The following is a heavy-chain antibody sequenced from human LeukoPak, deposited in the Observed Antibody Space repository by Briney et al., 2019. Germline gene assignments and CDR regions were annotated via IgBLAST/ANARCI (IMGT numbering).Heavy chain of an antibody. Sequence: SETLSLTCTVSGGSISSYYWGWIRQPPGKGLEWIGSIYYSGSTYYNPSLKSRVTISADTSQNQFSLKLSSVTAADTAVYYCASRKLGNDYWGQGTLVTVSS. D-gene: IGHD7-27*01. CDR2: IYYSGST. V-gene: IGHV4-39*07. J-gene: IGHJ4*02. CDR3: ASRKLGNDY. CDR1: GGSISSYY.